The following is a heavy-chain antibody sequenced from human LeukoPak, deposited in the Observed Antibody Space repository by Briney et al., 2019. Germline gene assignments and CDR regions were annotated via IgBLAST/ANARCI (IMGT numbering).Heavy chain of an antibody. V-gene: IGHV3-23*01. J-gene: IGHJ4*02. D-gene: IGHD3-9*01. CDR3: VRDMEPLRYFDT. CDR2: ISKNTVDT. Sequence: GGSLRLSCTGSGFIFSHYAVSWVRQAPGKGLEWVSAISKNTVDTYYADSVKGRLTISRDSSKNTVYLQVNSLRAEDTAVYYCVRDMEPLRYFDTWGQGTLVTVSS. CDR1: GFIFSHYA.